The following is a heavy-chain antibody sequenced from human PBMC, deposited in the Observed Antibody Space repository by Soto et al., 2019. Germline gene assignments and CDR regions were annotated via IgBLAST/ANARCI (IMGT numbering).Heavy chain of an antibody. Sequence: EVQLVESGGGLVQPGGSLRLSCAASGLTFSNFRMHWVRQAPGKGLVWVALISNDGRSTNHADSVKSRFTLSRDNANSTLYLQLTSLRAEDTAVYYCARDTAGLSYWGQGTLVTVSS. CDR3: ARDTAGLSY. V-gene: IGHV3-74*01. D-gene: IGHD2-21*02. CDR2: ISNDGRST. CDR1: GLTFSNFR. J-gene: IGHJ4*02.